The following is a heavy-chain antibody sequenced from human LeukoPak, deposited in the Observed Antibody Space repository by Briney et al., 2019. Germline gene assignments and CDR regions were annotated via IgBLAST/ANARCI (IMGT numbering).Heavy chain of an antibody. D-gene: IGHD1-26*01. V-gene: IGHV3-23*01. CDR2: IHGSGGST. J-gene: IGHJ2*01. Sequence: GGSLRLSCAASGFTFSAYAVTWIRQAPGKGLEWVSSIHGSGGSTYYADSVKGRFTVSRDNAKNSLYLQMNSLRAEDTAVYYCARVDGTYWYFDLWGRGTLVTVSS. CDR1: GFTFSAYA. CDR3: ARVDGTYWYFDL.